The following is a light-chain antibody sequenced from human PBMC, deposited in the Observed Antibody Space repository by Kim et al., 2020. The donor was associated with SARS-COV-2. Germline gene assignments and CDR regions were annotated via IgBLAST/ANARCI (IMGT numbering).Light chain of an antibody. J-gene: IGLJ2*01. CDR2: FNN. Sequence: QSLLTQPPSTSATPGQTVTISCSGGNSNIGANPVAWYQQVPGTTPKLLIYFNNQRPLGVPGRFSGSVSGTSASFVIAGLQSEDEADYYCAAWDDNVNGQVFGAGTQLTVL. CDR3: AAWDDNVNGQV. V-gene: IGLV1-44*01. CDR1: NSNIGANP.